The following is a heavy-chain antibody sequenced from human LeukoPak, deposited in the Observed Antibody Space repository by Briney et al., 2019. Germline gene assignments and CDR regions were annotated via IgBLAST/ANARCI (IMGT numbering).Heavy chain of an antibody. CDR3: ARGLLAHFYGSSSHDY. J-gene: IGHJ4*02. D-gene: IGHD3-10*01. CDR1: GGSLSDYY. Sequence: PSETLSLTCAVYGGSLSDYYWAWIRQPPGKGLEWIGEINHNGGINYNPSLKSRVTLSLDTSMNHVSLRLTSVTAADTGVYYCARGLLAHFYGSSSHDYWGQGTLVSVSS. CDR2: INHNGGI. V-gene: IGHV4-34*01.